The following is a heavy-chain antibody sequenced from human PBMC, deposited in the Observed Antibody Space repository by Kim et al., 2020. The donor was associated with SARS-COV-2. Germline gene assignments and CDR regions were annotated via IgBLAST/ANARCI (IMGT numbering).Heavy chain of an antibody. CDR1: GFTFSSYG. CDR2: ISYDGSNK. V-gene: IGHV3-30*18. CDR3: AKTGGYCSSTSCYGGMDV. D-gene: IGHD2-2*01. Sequence: GGSLRLSCAASGFTFSSYGMHWVRQAPGKGLEWVAVISYDGSNKYYADSVKGRFTISRDNSKNTLYLQMNSLRAEDTAVYYCAKTGGYCSSTSCYGGMDVWGQGTTVTVSS. J-gene: IGHJ6*02.